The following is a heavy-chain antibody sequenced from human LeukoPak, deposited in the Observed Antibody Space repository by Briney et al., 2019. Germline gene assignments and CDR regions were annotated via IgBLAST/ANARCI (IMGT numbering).Heavy chain of an antibody. D-gene: IGHD4-17*01. J-gene: IGHJ6*02. CDR3: AGALTTVTLDPYYYYYGMDV. V-gene: IGHV3-30-3*01. Sequence: GRSLRLSCAASGFTFSSYAMHWVRQAPGKGLEWVAVISHDGSNKYYADSVKGRFTISRDNSKNTLYLQMNSLRAEDTAVYYCAGALTTVTLDPYYYYYGMDVWGQGTTVTVSS. CDR2: ISHDGSNK. CDR1: GFTFSSYA.